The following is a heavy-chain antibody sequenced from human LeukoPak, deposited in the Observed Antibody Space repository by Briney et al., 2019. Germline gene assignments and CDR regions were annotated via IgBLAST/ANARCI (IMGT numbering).Heavy chain of an antibody. CDR1: GFTFSGSA. V-gene: IGHV3-73*01. D-gene: IGHD3-10*01. CDR3: AKAMGDVWSYTDF. CDR2: IRSKANSYAT. J-gene: IGHJ4*02. Sequence: GGSLRLSCAASGFTFSGSAMHWVRQASGKGLEWVGRIRSKANSYATAYAASVKGRFTISRDDSKNTAYLQMNSLRAGDTAVYYCAKAMGDVWSYTDFWGQGTLVTVSS.